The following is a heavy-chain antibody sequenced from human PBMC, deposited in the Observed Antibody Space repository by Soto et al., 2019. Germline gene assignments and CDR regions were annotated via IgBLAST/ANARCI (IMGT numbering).Heavy chain of an antibody. V-gene: IGHV1-18*01. CDR3: ARGKDGGWYVDFEC. J-gene: IGHJ4*02. CDR1: GYTFTSYG. Sequence: ASVKVSCKASGYTFTSYGSSWVRQAPGQGLEWMGWISAYNGNTNYAQKLQGRVTMTTDTSTSTAYVELRSLRSDDTAVYYCARGKDGGWYVDFECLGQGTLVIVSS. CDR2: ISAYNGNT. D-gene: IGHD6-19*01.